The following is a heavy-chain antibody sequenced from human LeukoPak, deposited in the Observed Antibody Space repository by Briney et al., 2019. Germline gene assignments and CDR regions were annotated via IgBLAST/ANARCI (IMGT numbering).Heavy chain of an antibody. J-gene: IGHJ4*02. D-gene: IGHD5-18*01. V-gene: IGHV3-66*04. CDR3: ARRGHGYGSPFDY. Sequence: GGFLRLSCAASGFTVSGNYMNWVRQAPGKGLEWVSMIYPDGNTFHANYVKGRFTISRDNSKNTLDLRMSSLGAEDRAVYFCARRGHGYGSPFDYWGQGTLVTVSS. CDR1: GFTVSGNY. CDR2: IYPDGNT.